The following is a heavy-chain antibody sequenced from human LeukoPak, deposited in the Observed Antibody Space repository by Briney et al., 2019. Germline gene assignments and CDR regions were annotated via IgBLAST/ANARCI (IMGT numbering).Heavy chain of an antibody. D-gene: IGHD3-16*01. J-gene: IGHJ6*04. Sequence: GGSLRLSCAASGFTFSSCAMSWVRQAPGKGLEWVSAISGSGGSTYYADSVKGRFTISRDNSKNTLYLQMNSLRAEDTAVYYCAKWGYYYYGMDVWGKGTTVTVSS. CDR1: GFTFSSCA. CDR2: ISGSGGST. V-gene: IGHV3-23*01. CDR3: AKWGYYYYGMDV.